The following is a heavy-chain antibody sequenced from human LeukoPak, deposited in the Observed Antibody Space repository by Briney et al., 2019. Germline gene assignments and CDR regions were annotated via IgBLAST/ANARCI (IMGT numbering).Heavy chain of an antibody. CDR2: ISYDGSNK. CDR3: AKDLAAGLDY. CDR1: GFTFSSYG. J-gene: IGHJ4*02. D-gene: IGHD6-13*01. Sequence: GGSLRLSCAASGFTFSSYGMHWVRQAPGKGLEWVAVISYDGSNKYYADSVKGRFTISRDNSKNTLYLQMNSLRAEDTAVYYCAKDLAAGLDYWGLGTLVTVSS. V-gene: IGHV3-30*18.